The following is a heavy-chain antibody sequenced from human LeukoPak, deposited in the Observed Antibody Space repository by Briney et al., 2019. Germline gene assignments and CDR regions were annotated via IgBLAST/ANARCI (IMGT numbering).Heavy chain of an antibody. Sequence: PGGSLRLSCAASGFTFSSYGMHWVRQAPGKGLEWVAVISYDGSNKYNADSVKGRFTISRDNSKNTLYLQMNSLRAEDTAVYYCAKEGGYYDILSNPYYFDYWGQGTLVTVSS. CDR3: AKEGGYYDILSNPYYFDY. CDR2: ISYDGSNK. CDR1: GFTFSSYG. V-gene: IGHV3-30*18. J-gene: IGHJ4*02. D-gene: IGHD3-9*01.